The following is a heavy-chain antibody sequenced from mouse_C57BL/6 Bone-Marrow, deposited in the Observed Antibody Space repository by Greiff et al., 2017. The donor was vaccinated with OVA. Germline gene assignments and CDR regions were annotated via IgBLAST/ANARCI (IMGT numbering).Heavy chain of an antibody. CDR3: ASFSLLPPYAMDY. D-gene: IGHD1-1*01. CDR2: IRNKANGYTT. CDR1: GFTFTDYY. Sequence: EVQRVESGGGLVQPGGSLSLSCAASGFTFTDYYMSWVRQPPGKALEWLGFIRNKANGYTTEYSASVKGRFTISRDNSQSILYLQMNALRAEDSATYYCASFSLLPPYAMDYWGQGTSVTVSS. V-gene: IGHV7-3*01. J-gene: IGHJ4*01.